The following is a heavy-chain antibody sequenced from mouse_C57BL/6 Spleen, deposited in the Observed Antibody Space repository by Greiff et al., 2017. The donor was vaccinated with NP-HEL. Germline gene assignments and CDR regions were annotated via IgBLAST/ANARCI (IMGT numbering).Heavy chain of an antibody. V-gene: IGHV1-55*01. CDR3: ARRLLQGWYFDV. CDR1: GYTFTSYW. Sequence: QVQLQQPGAELVKPGASVKMSCKASGYTFTSYWITWVKQRPGQGLEWIGDIYPASGSTNYNEKFKSKATLTVDTSSSTAYMQLRSLTSKDSAVYSCARRLLQGWYFDVWGTGTTVTVSS. CDR2: IYPASGST. D-gene: IGHD2-14*01. J-gene: IGHJ1*03.